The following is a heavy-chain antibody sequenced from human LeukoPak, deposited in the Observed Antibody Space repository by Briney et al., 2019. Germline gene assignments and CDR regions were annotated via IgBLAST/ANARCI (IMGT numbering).Heavy chain of an antibody. Sequence: PGGSLRLSCAASGFTFSSYGMSWVRQAPGKGLQWVSVIIGSGSSTYYADSVKGRFTISRDNARNTLYLQMNSLRAEDTAVYYCARWYYYETSGLYYGSFDNWGQATLVTVSS. D-gene: IGHD3-22*01. CDR2: IIGSGSST. V-gene: IGHV3-23*01. CDR3: ARWYYYETSGLYYGSFDN. CDR1: GFTFSSYG. J-gene: IGHJ5*02.